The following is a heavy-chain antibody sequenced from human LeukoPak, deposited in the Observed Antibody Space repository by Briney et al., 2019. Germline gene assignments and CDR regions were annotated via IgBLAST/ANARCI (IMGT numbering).Heavy chain of an antibody. CDR3: ATRSGWYVNYWFDP. CDR1: GGSFSGYY. J-gene: IGHJ5*02. CDR2: INHSGST. D-gene: IGHD6-19*01. V-gene: IGHV4-34*01. Sequence: SETLSLTCAVYGGSFSGYYRSWIRQPPGKGLEWIGEINHSGSTNYNPSLKSRVTISVDTSKNQFSLKLSSVTAADTAVYYCATRSGWYVNYWFDPWGQGTLVTVSS.